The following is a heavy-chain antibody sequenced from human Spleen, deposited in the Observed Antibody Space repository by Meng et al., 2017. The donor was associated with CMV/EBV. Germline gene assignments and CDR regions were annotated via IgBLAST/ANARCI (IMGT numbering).Heavy chain of an antibody. J-gene: IGHJ4*02. D-gene: IGHD3-10*01. CDR3: AKDGLSGLSGSYYGY. Sequence: GESLKISCAASGFTFSSYAMSWVRQAPGKGLEWVSGISGSVNNTHYADSVKGRFTISRDNSKNTLNLQMNSLRAEDSAVYYCAKDGLSGLSGSYYGYWGQGTLVTVSS. CDR2: ISGSVNNT. V-gene: IGHV3-23*01. CDR1: GFTFSSYA.